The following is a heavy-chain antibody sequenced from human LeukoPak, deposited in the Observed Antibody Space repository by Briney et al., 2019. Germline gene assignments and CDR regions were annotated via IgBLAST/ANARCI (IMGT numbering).Heavy chain of an antibody. J-gene: IGHJ6*03. D-gene: IGHD2-8*01. CDR3: ARHEVYANPGGGYYMDV. V-gene: IGHV4-61*02. CDR2: IYTSGST. Sequence: SETLSLTCTVSGGSISSGSYYWSWIRQPAGKGLEWIGRIYTSGSTNYNPSLKSRVTISVDTSKNQFSLKLSSVTAADTAVYYCARHEVYANPGGGYYMDVWGKGTTVTVSS. CDR1: GGSISSGSYY.